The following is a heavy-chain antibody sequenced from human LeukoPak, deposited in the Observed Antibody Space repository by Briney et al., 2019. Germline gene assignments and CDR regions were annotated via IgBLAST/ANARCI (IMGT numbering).Heavy chain of an antibody. Sequence: ASVKVSCKASGYTFTGYYMHWVRQAPGQGLEWMGWINPNSGGTNYAQKFQGRVTMTRDTSISTAYMELSRLRSDDTAVYYCARGEDDFWSGYPMSRIDPWGQGTLVTVSS. J-gene: IGHJ5*02. CDR2: INPNSGGT. CDR3: ARGEDDFWSGYPMSRIDP. CDR1: GYTFTGYY. V-gene: IGHV1-2*02. D-gene: IGHD3-3*01.